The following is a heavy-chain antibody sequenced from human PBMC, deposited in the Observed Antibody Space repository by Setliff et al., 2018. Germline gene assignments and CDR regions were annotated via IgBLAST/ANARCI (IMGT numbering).Heavy chain of an antibody. J-gene: IGHJ6*02. D-gene: IGHD6-6*01. CDR1: GFTLSNAW. Sequence: GGSLRLSCAASGFTLSNAWMIWVRQAPGKGLEWVGQIKSKPDGGAAEYASPVRGRFTISRDDSKSTLYLQMGSLKTEDTAAYYCSTAEGDSSSFYHNMDVWGQGTMVTVSS. V-gene: IGHV3-15*01. CDR2: IKSKPDGGAA. CDR3: STAEGDSSSFYHNMDV.